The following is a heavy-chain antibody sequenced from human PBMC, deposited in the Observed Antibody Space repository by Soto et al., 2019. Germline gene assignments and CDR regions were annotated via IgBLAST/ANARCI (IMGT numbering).Heavy chain of an antibody. D-gene: IGHD2-15*01. J-gene: IGHJ4*02. V-gene: IGHV3-23*01. CDR2: ISGSGIT. CDR1: GFTFSNNA. CDR3: AKDWISGSSPC. Sequence: PGGSLRLSCAVSGFTFSNNAMSWVRQAPGKGLEWVSAISGSGITNYADSVKGRFTISRDNSKNTLYLQMNSLRAEDTAVYYCAKDWISGSSPCWGQGALVTVSS.